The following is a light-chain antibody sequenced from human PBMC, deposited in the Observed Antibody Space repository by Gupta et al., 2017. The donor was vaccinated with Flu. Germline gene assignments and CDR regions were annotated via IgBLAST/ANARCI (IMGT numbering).Light chain of an antibody. CDR1: SASVSTSYH. CDR2: STN. CDR3: MVYKGSGISV. J-gene: IGLJ3*02. V-gene: IGLV8-61*01. Sequence: QTVVTHEPSFSVSPGGTVTLTCGLSSASVSTSYHPSWYQQTPGQAPRMLSYSTNTRSSGVSERVSGSILGNNDALTITGGQADDESDYDCMVYKGSGISVFGGGNKLTVL.